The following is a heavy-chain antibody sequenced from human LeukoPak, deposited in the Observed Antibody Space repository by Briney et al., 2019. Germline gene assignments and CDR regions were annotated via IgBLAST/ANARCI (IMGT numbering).Heavy chain of an antibody. CDR1: GFTFSSYS. Sequence: GGSLRLSCAASGFTFSSYSMNWVRQAPGKGLEWVSYISSSSSTIYYADSVKGRFTISRDNAKNSLYLQMNSLRAEDTAVYYCARDLFVDSGSGHIWGQGTMVTVSS. CDR3: ARDLFVDSGSGHI. J-gene: IGHJ3*02. CDR2: ISSSSSTI. D-gene: IGHD3-10*01. V-gene: IGHV3-48*04.